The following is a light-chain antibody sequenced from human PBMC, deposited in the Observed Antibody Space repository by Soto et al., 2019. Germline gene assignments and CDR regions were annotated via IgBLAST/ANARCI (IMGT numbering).Light chain of an antibody. CDR3: QQYYSYPPP. Sequence: AIRMTQSPSSFSASTGDRVTITCRASQGISSYLAWYQQKPGKAPKLLIYAASTLQSGVPSRFTGSGSGTDFTLTISCLQSEDFATYYCQQYYSYPPPFGGGTKVEIK. J-gene: IGKJ4*01. CDR2: AAS. CDR1: QGISSY. V-gene: IGKV1-8*01.